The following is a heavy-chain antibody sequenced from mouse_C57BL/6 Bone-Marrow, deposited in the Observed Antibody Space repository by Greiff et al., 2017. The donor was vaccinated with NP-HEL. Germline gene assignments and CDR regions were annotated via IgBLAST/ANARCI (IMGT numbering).Heavy chain of an antibody. Sequence: QVQLQQSDAELVKPGASVKISCKVSGYTFTDHTIHWMKQRPEQGLEWIGYIYPRDGSTKYNEKFKGKATLTADKSSSTAYMQLNSLPSEDSAVYFCARRPGRTGGSSWFAYWGQGTLVTVSA. CDR2: IYPRDGST. CDR3: ARRPGRTGGSSWFAY. D-gene: IGHD1-1*01. V-gene: IGHV1-78*01. J-gene: IGHJ3*01. CDR1: GYTFTDHT.